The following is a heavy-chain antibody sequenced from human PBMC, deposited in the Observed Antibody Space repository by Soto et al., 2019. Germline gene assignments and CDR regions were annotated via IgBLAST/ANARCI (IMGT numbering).Heavy chain of an antibody. Sequence: PSETLSLTCTVSGGSISSGGYYWSWIRQPPGKGLEWIGYIYYSGSTNYNPSLKSRVTISVDTSKNQFSLKLSSVTAADTAVYYCTRAWGRVFDYWGQGTQVTVSS. CDR3: TRAWGRVFDY. CDR2: IYYSGST. D-gene: IGHD2-15*01. CDR1: GGSISSGGYY. V-gene: IGHV4-61*08. J-gene: IGHJ4*02.